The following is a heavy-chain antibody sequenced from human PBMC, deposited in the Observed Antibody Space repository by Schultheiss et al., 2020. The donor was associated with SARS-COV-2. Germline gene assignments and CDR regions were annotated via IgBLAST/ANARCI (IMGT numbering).Heavy chain of an antibody. CDR1: GGSISSNY. D-gene: IGHD1-1*01. J-gene: IGHJ4*02. Sequence: SQTLSLTCTVSGGSISSNYWSWIRQSPGKGLEWIGYVHYSGNTNYNPSLKSRVTTSVDTSSYHFSLKLSSVTAADTAVYYCARGYRYSPYYFDYWGQGTLVTVSS. CDR2: VHYSGNT. CDR3: ARGYRYSPYYFDY. V-gene: IGHV4-59*12.